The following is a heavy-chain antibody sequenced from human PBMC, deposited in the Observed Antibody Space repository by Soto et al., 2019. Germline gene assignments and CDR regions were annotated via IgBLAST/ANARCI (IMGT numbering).Heavy chain of an antibody. D-gene: IGHD4-17*01. J-gene: IGHJ5*02. V-gene: IGHV3-23*01. Sequence: EVQLLESGGGLVQPGGSLRLSCAASGFTFSNFAMKWVRQAPGKGLEWVSVIGSGGDDIHYADSVKGRFTISRDDSKNTVILQMNSLRADDTAVYYCATYGQHLMDTWGQGTLVTVSS. CDR2: IGSGGDDI. CDR1: GFTFSNFA. CDR3: ATYGQHLMDT.